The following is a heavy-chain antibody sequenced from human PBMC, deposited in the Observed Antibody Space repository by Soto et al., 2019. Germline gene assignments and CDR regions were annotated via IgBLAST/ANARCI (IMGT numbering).Heavy chain of an antibody. CDR3: ATSINLVRGVIPDY. V-gene: IGHV3-33*01. Sequence: QVQLVESGGGVVQPGRSLRLSCAASGFTFSSYGMHWVRQAPGKGLEWVAVIWYDGSNKYYADSVEGRFTISRDNSKNTLYLQMNSLRAEDTAVYYCATSINLVRGVIPDYWGQGTLVTVSS. CDR1: GFTFSSYG. CDR2: IWYDGSNK. D-gene: IGHD3-10*01. J-gene: IGHJ4*02.